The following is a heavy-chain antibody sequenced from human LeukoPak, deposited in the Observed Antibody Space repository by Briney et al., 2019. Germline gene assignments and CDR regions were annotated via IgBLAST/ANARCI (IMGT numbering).Heavy chain of an antibody. Sequence: PGGSLRLSCAASGFTFSSYNMNWVRQAPGKGLEWVSYINPGSSTIYYADSVKGRFTISRDNAKNSLYLQMNSLRDEDTAVYYCARSKQLDYWGQGTLVTVSS. V-gene: IGHV3-48*02. CDR3: ARSKQLDY. D-gene: IGHD6-13*01. CDR2: INPGSSTI. CDR1: GFTFSSYN. J-gene: IGHJ4*02.